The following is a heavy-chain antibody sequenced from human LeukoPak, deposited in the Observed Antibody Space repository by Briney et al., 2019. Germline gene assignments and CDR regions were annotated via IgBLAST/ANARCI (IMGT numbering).Heavy chain of an antibody. CDR3: ARVGKGDAFDI. CDR1: GYTFTSYG. J-gene: IGHJ3*02. Sequence: GASVKVSCKASGYTFTSYGISWVRQAPGQGLEWMGWISAYNGNTNYAQKFQGRVTITADKSTSTAYMELSSLRSEDTAVYYCARVGKGDAFDIWGQGTMVTVSS. CDR2: ISAYNGNT. V-gene: IGHV1-18*01.